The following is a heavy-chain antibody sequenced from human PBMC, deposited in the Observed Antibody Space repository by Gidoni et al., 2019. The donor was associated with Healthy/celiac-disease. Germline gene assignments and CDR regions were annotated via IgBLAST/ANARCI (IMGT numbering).Heavy chain of an antibody. CDR1: GGTFSSYA. J-gene: IGHJ5*02. Sequence: QVQLVQSGAEVKKPGPSVRGSCKASGGTFSSYAISWVRQAPGQGLEGMGGIIPIVGTANYAQKFQGRVTITADESTSTAYMELSSLRSEDTAVYYCARVYGDYAGAALSWGQGTLVTVSS. CDR3: ARVYGDYAGAALS. D-gene: IGHD4-17*01. V-gene: IGHV1-69*01. CDR2: IIPIVGTA.